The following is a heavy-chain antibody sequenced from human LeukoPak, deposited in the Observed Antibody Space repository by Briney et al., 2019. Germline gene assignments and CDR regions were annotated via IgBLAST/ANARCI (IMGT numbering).Heavy chain of an antibody. CDR1: GDSVSINSAA. J-gene: IGHJ6*02. CDR2: TYYRSKWYN. V-gene: IGHV6-1*01. Sequence: SQTLSLTCATSGDSVSINSAAWNWIRQSPSRGLEWLGRTYYRSKWYNDYAVSVKSRITINPDTSKNQFSLQLNSVTPEDTAVYYCARDQGIAVAGLIYYYYGMDVWGQGTTVTVSS. D-gene: IGHD6-19*01. CDR3: ARDQGIAVAGLIYYYYGMDV.